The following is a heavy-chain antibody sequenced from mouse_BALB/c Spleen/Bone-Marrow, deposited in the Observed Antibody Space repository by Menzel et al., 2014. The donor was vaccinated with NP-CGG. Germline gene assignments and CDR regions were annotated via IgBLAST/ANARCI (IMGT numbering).Heavy chain of an antibody. Sequence: VQLQQSGAELVKPGASVKLSCTPSGFNIKDTHMHWVKQRPEQGLEWIGRIDPANGKTKYDPNFQGKSTITADTSSNTAYLQLSSLTSEYTAVYYCAGDCANTAWFASWGQGTLVTVS. V-gene: IGHV14-3*02. CDR1: GFNIKDTH. CDR2: IDPANGKT. CDR3: AGDCANTAWFAS. J-gene: IGHJ3*01. D-gene: IGHD5-1-1*01.